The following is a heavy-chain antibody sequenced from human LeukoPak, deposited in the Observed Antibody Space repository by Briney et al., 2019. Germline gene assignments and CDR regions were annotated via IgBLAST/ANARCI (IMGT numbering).Heavy chain of an antibody. Sequence: SETLSLTCTVSGGSITTYYWSWIRQPPGKELEWIGYFYYAGSTNYNPSLKSRVTISLDTSRNQFSLQLSSVTTADTAVYYCARGASYYDYWGQGSLVTVSS. D-gene: IGHD4/OR15-4a*01. J-gene: IGHJ4*02. CDR2: FYYAGST. V-gene: IGHV4-59*01. CDR3: ARGASYYDY. CDR1: GGSITTYY.